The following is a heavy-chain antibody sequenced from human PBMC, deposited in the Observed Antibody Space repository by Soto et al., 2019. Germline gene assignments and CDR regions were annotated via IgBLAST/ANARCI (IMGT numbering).Heavy chain of an antibody. D-gene: IGHD3-22*01. J-gene: IGHJ3*02. Sequence: QVQLQESGPGLVKPSETLSLTCTVSGGSISSYYWSWIRQPPGKGLEWIGYIYYSGSTNYNPSLKIRVTISVDTSKNQFSLKLSSVTAADTAVYYCARLAYDTDAFDIWGQGTMVTVSS. V-gene: IGHV4-59*01. CDR3: ARLAYDTDAFDI. CDR2: IYYSGST. CDR1: GGSISSYY.